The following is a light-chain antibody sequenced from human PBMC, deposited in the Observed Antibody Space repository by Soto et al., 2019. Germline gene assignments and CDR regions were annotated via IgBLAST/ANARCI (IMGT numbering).Light chain of an antibody. CDR2: GAS. V-gene: IGKV1-39*01. CDR3: QQTYSSPQT. Sequence: MTQSPATLSVSPGERVSLSCRASQSVNSKLAWYQQKPGKAPKLLVYGASSLQSGVPSRVSGSGSGTDFTLTIRSLQPEDFATYFCQQTYSSPQTFGQGTKVDIK. CDR1: QSVNSK. J-gene: IGKJ1*01.